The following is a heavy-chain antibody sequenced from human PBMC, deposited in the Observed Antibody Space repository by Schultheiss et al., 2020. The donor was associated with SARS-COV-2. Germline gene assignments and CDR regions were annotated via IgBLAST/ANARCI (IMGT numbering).Heavy chain of an antibody. D-gene: IGHD5-18*01. CDR1: GFTFSTYA. CDR2: ISSSSSTI. CDR3: ARSGYSYGPDTQDYYYYYMDV. Sequence: GGSLRLSCAASGFTFSTYAMSWVRQAPGKGLEWVSSISSSSSTIYYADSVKGRFTISRDNAKNSLYLQMNSLRAEDTAVYYCARSGYSYGPDTQDYYYYYMDVWGKGTTVTVSS. V-gene: IGHV3-21*04. J-gene: IGHJ6*03.